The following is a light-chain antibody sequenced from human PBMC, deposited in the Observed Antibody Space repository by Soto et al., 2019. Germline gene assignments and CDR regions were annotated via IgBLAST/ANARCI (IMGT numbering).Light chain of an antibody. CDR3: SSYAGSNNLV. Sequence: QSALTQPPSASGSPGQSVTISCTGTSSDVGGYNFVSWYQQHPGKAPKLMIYEVNKRPSGVPDRFSGSKSGNTASLTVSGLQAEDEAGYYCSSYAGSNNLVFGGGTTLTVL. J-gene: IGLJ2*01. V-gene: IGLV2-8*01. CDR1: SSDVGGYNF. CDR2: EVN.